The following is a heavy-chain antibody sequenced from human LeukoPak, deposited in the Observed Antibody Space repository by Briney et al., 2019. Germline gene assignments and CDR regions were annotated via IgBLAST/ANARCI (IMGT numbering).Heavy chain of an antibody. CDR1: GYTFTGYY. V-gene: IGHV1-2*02. J-gene: IGHJ4*02. CDR3: ARDRSGMIVVVHFDY. CDR2: INPNSGGT. D-gene: IGHD3-22*01. Sequence: ASVKVSCKASGYTFTGYYMHWVRQAPGQGLEWMGWINPNSGGTNYAQKFQGRVTMTRDTSISTAYMELSRLRSDDTAVYYCARDRSGMIVVVHFDYWGQGTLVTVSS.